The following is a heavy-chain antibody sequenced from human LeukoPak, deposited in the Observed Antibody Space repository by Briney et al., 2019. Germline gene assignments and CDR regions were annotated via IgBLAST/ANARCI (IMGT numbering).Heavy chain of an antibody. CDR1: GGSINTDSYY. Sequence: SETLSLTCTVSGGSINTDSYYWAWIRQPPGKGLEWIGSIFYSGSTHYNPSLQSRAIMSVDTSKNQFSLRLSSVTAADTAVYYCARQEDVRVYVPRGMTIASPWFDPWGQGTLVTVSS. CDR3: ARQEDVRVYVPRGMTIASPWFDP. D-gene: IGHD3-10*01. J-gene: IGHJ5*02. V-gene: IGHV4-39*01. CDR2: IFYSGST.